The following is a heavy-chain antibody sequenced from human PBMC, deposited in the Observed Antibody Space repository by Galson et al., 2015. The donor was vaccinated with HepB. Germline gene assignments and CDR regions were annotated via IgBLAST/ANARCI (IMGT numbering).Heavy chain of an antibody. V-gene: IGHV3-30*03. CDR1: GFSFSSYG. D-gene: IGHD6-19*01. Sequence: SLRLSCAGSGFSFSSYGMHWVRQAPGKGLEWVADISYDGSNKYYAESVKGRFTISRDNSKYTLYLQMNSLRAEDTALYYCARRLAVAGPNDAFDIWGQGTMVTVSS. J-gene: IGHJ3*02. CDR3: ARRLAVAGPNDAFDI. CDR2: ISYDGSNK.